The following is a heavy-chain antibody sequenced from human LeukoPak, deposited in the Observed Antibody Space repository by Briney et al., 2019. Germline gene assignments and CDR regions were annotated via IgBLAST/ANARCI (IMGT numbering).Heavy chain of an antibody. CDR1: GFTFSSYG. CDR2: ISYDGSNK. J-gene: IGHJ4*02. Sequence: GRSLRLSCAASGFTFSSYGMHWVRQAPGKGLEWVAVISYDGSNKYYADSVKGRFTISRDNSKNTLYLQMNSLRAEDTAVYYCSRGAYYYGNSGDLGYYFDYWGQGTLVTVSS. V-gene: IGHV3-30*03. D-gene: IGHD3-22*01. CDR3: SRGAYYYGNSGDLGYYFDY.